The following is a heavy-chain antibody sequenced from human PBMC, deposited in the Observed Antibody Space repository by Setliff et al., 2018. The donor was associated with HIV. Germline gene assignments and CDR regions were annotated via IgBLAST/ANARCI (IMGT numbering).Heavy chain of an antibody. CDR3: ARSPAAEGY. V-gene: IGHV4-39*01. J-gene: IGHJ4*02. CDR1: GGSISTSSYY. Sequence: PSETLSLTCTVSGGSISTSSYYWGWIRQPPGKGLEWIGNIFYTGHTYSNPSLRSRLTISVDTSKNQISLKMTSVTAADTAVYFCARSPAAEGYWGQGTLVTVSS. D-gene: IGHD6-13*01. CDR2: IFYTGHT.